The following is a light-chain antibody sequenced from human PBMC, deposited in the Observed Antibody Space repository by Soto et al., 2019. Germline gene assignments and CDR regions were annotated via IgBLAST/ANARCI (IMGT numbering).Light chain of an antibody. Sequence: EIVLTQSPGTLSLSPGERATLSCRASQSVSSSYLAWYQQKPXQAPRLLIYGASSRATGIPDRFSGSGSGTDFTLTISRLEPEDFAVYYCQQYGSSPPLTFGQGTKVEIK. CDR1: QSVSSSY. CDR3: QQYGSSPPLT. J-gene: IGKJ1*01. V-gene: IGKV3-20*01. CDR2: GAS.